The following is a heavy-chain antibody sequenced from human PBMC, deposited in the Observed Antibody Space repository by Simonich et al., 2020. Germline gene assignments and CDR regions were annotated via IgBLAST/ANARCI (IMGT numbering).Heavy chain of an antibody. CDR1: GFTFSSYW. CDR3: ARDGLGTAYYYYMDV. J-gene: IGHJ6*03. V-gene: IGHV3-7*01. CDR2: IKQDGSEK. D-gene: IGHD7-27*01. Sequence: EVQLVESGGGLVQPGGSLRLSCAASGFTFSSYWMSWVRQAPGKGLEWVANIKQDGSEKDYVDSGKGRFPISRDNAKNARYRQMNSLRDEDTAVYYCARDGLGTAYYYYMDVWGKGTTVTVSS.